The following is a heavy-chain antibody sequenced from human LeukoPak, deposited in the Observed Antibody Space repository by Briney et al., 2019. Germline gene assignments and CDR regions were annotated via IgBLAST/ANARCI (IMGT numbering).Heavy chain of an antibody. D-gene: IGHD4-23*01. Sequence: SETLSLTCTVSGGSITSYYWSWIRHSPMKGLEWIGSVYNRGTTYYNPSLKSRVTISGDTSKNQLSLRMTYVTTADTAVYFCARDYGGNSGEFDPWGQGTLVTVSS. CDR3: ARDYGGNSGEFDP. J-gene: IGHJ5*02. CDR1: GGSITSYY. CDR2: VYNRGTT. V-gene: IGHV4-59*01.